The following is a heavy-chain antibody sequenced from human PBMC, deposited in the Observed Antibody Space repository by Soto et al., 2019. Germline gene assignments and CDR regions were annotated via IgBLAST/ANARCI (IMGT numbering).Heavy chain of an antibody. Sequence: SETLSLTCTVSGGSISSHYWSWVRQAPGKGLEWIGHIYYRGSTNYNPSLRSRSTISVDASKSQFSLKTEDTAIYYCARGQQAAIGDYYYHGLDVWGQGTSVTVSS. CDR3: ARGQQAAIGDYYYHGLDV. D-gene: IGHD3-10*01. J-gene: IGHJ6*02. V-gene: IGHV4-59*11. CDR1: GGSISSHY. CDR2: IYYRGST.